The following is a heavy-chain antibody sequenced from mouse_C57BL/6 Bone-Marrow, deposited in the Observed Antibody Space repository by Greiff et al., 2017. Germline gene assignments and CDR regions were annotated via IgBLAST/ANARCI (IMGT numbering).Heavy chain of an antibody. CDR1: GYTFTNYW. CDR3: ARYDGYYDAMDY. CDR2: IYPGGGYT. V-gene: IGHV1-63*01. Sequence: VQLQQSGAELVRPGTSVKMSCKASGYTFTNYWIGWAKQRPGHGLEWIGDIYPGGGYTNYNEKFKGKATLTADKSSSTAYMQFSSLTSEDSAIYYCARYDGYYDAMDYWVKEPQSPSPQ. J-gene: IGHJ4*01. D-gene: IGHD2-3*01.